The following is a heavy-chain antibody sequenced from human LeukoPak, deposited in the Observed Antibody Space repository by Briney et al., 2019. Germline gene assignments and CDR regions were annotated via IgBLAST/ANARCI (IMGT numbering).Heavy chain of an antibody. Sequence: ASETLSLTCTVSGGSISSGGYYWSWIRQHPGKGLEWIGYIYCSGSTYYNPSLKSRVTISVDTSKNQFSLKLSSVTAADTAVYYCARYTVTTQKDAFDIWGQGTMVTVSS. V-gene: IGHV4-31*03. CDR3: ARYTVTTQKDAFDI. D-gene: IGHD4-17*01. CDR2: IYCSGST. J-gene: IGHJ3*02. CDR1: GGSISSGGYY.